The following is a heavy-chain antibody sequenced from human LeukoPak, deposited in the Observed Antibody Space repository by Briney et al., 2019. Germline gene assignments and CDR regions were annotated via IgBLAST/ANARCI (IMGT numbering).Heavy chain of an antibody. CDR2: ISWNSGAI. CDR1: GFTFGDYA. CDR3: AKEGGGGKFYFDY. V-gene: IGHV3-9*03. Sequence: GGSLRLSCAASGFTFGDYAMHWVRQTPGKGLEWASGISWNSGAIGYADSVKGRFTISRDNAKNSLYLQMNSLRPEDMALYYCAKEGGGGKFYFDYWGQGTLVTVSS. D-gene: IGHD3-16*01. J-gene: IGHJ4*02.